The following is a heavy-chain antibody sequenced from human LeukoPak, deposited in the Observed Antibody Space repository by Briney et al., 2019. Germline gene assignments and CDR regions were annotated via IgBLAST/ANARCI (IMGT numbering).Heavy chain of an antibody. CDR3: ARVFSSDWYALDY. V-gene: IGHV1-69*13. Sequence: GASVKVSCKASGGTITNYPISWVRQAPGLGLEWMGGIIPFFGTVNYAQKFQGRVTITADESTSTAYMELTSLRSEDTAMYYCARVFSSDWYALDYWGQGTLVTVSS. J-gene: IGHJ4*02. CDR2: IIPFFGTV. D-gene: IGHD6-13*01. CDR1: GGTITNYP.